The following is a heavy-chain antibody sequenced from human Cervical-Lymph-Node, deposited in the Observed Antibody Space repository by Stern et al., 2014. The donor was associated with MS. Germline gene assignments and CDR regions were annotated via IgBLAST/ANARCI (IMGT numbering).Heavy chain of an antibody. V-gene: IGHV3-7*01. D-gene: IGHD2-15*01. CDR1: GFSLSSYW. CDR2: IKQDGSER. CDR3: ARDCGSGSCYQTQYYYGVDV. Sequence: VQLLESGGGLVQPGGSLRLSCAGSGFSLSSYWMSWVRQAPGKGPELVATIKQDGSERYYVDYVKGRFTISRDNSKNSVFLQMNSLRVDDTSVYYCARDCGSGSCYQTQYYYGVDVWGQGTTVIVSS. J-gene: IGHJ6*02.